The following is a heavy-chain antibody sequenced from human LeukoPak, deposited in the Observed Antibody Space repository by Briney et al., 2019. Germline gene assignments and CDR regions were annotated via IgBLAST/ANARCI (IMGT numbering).Heavy chain of an antibody. J-gene: IGHJ5*02. CDR1: GGTFSSYA. CDR3: ARDLPFYYGSGSYQGSWFDP. D-gene: IGHD3-10*01. CDR2: IIPIFGTA. V-gene: IGHV1-69*13. Sequence: ASVKVSCKASGGTFSSYAISRVRQAPGQGLEWMGGIIPIFGTANYAQKFQGRVTITADESTSTAYMELSSLRSEDTAVYYCARDLPFYYGSGSYQGSWFDPWGQGTLVTVSS.